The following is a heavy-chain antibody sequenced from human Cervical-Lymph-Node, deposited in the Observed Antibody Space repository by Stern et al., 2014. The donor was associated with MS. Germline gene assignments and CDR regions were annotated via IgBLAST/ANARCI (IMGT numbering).Heavy chain of an antibody. J-gene: IGHJ4*02. Sequence: QVQLVQAGAEVKKPGASVKVSCKASGYTFTSYGISWVRQAPGQGLEWMGWISTYNGRTNYAQKLQGRLTMTRDTSTSTAYMDLRSLTSDDTAVYYCARRSGSYSFDYWGQGTLVTVSS. CDR1: GYTFTSYG. CDR3: ARRSGSYSFDY. V-gene: IGHV1-18*01. CDR2: ISTYNGRT. D-gene: IGHD1-26*01.